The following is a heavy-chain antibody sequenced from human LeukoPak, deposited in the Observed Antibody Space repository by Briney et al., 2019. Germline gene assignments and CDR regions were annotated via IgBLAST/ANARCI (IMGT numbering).Heavy chain of an antibody. CDR2: IIPILGIA. D-gene: IGHD3-22*01. J-gene: IGHJ3*02. CDR3: ARSSGSDDAFDI. CDR1: GGTFSSYT. Sequence: SVKVSCKASGGTFSSYTISWVRQAPGQGLEWMGRIIPILGIANYAQKFQGRVTITTDESTSTAYMELSSLRSEDTAVYYCARSSGSDDAFDIWGQGTMVTVSS. V-gene: IGHV1-69*02.